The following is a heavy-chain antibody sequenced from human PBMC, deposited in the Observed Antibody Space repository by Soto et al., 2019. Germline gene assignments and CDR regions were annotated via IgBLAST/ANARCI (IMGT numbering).Heavy chain of an antibody. J-gene: IGHJ6*02. CDR3: ASSKYYDILTGYYGSAYYYYGMDV. D-gene: IGHD3-9*01. Sequence: SETLSLTCTVSGGSISSYYWSWIRQPPGKGLEWIGYIYYSGSTNYNPSLKSRVTISVDTSKNQFSLKLSSVTAADTAVYYCASSKYYDILTGYYGSAYYYYGMDVWGQGTTVTVSS. CDR1: GGSISSYY. V-gene: IGHV4-59*01. CDR2: IYYSGST.